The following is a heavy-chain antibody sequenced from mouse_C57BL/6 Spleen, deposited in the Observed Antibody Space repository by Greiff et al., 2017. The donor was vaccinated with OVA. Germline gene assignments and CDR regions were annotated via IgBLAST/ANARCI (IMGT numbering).Heavy chain of an antibody. D-gene: IGHD1-1*01. V-gene: IGHV1-82*01. CDR1: GYSFSSSW. CDR3: ARFGSSPYYYAMDY. CDR2: IYPGDGDT. Sequence: VQLQQSGPELVKPVASVKISCKAPGYSFSSSWLSWVKHRPGKGLEWIGRIYPGDGDTNYNGKFKGKATLTAEKSSSTAYMQLSSLTSEDSAVYFCARFGSSPYYYAMDYSGQGTSGTISS. J-gene: IGHJ4*01.